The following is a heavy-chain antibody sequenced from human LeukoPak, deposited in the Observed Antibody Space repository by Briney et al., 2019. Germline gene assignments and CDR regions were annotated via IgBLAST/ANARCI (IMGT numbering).Heavy chain of an antibody. V-gene: IGHV3-9*01. D-gene: IGHD2-15*01. CDR3: AKDPKLPQYCSGGGSCLNGYYFDY. Sequence: GGSLRLCCAASGFIFANYALHWVRQAAGKCLEWVTGISWNSNNIWYADSVQCRFTSSRDNSKNSLYLQMYSLRAEDTDLYYCAKDPKLPQYCSGGGSCLNGYYFDYWGQGTLVTVSS. J-gene: IGHJ4*02. CDR1: GFIFANYA. CDR2: ISWNSNNI.